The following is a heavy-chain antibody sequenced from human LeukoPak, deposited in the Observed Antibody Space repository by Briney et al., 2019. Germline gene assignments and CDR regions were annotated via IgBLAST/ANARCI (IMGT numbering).Heavy chain of an antibody. D-gene: IGHD3-22*01. CDR1: GGSISSGGYF. V-gene: IGHV4-30-2*01. Sequence: PSQTLSLTCAVSGGSISSGGYFWRWIRQPPGKGLEWIGYIYHSGSTYYNPSLKSRVTISVDRSKNQFSLKLSSVTAADTAVYYCASLNYYDSSGYPVYWGQGTLVTVSS. J-gene: IGHJ4*02. CDR3: ASLNYYDSSGYPVY. CDR2: IYHSGST.